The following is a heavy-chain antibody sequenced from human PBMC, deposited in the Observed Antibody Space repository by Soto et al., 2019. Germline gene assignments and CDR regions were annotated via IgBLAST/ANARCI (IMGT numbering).Heavy chain of an antibody. CDR3: ARLSVGSSEQDY. CDR1: GFTFSNYG. CDR2: VSDNGGRT. Sequence: PGGSLRLSCAASGFTFSNYGMSWVRQAPGKGLEWVSAVSDNGGRTRYADSVKGRFTISGDNAKNSLYLQMNSLRAEDTAVYYCARLSVGSSEQDYWGQGTLVTVSS. V-gene: IGHV3-23*01. D-gene: IGHD6-13*01. J-gene: IGHJ4*02.